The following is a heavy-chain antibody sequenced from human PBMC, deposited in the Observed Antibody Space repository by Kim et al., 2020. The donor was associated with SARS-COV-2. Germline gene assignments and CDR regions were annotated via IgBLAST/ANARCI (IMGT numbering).Heavy chain of an antibody. J-gene: IGHJ4*02. CDR1: GGSFSGYY. V-gene: IGHV4-34*01. D-gene: IGHD3-16*01. Sequence: SETLSLTCAVYGGSFSGYYWSWIRQPPGKGLEWIGEINHSGSTNYNPSLKSRVTISVDTSKNQFSLKLSSVTAADTAVYYCARGGGGFDYWGQGTLVTVSS. CDR2: INHSGST. CDR3: ARGGGGFDY.